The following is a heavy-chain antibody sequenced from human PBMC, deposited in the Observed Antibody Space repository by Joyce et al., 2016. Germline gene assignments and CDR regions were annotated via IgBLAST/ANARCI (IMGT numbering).Heavy chain of an antibody. CDR1: GYMFSMYG. CDR3: AREREYNSGWYGAGGANYFDY. CDR2: ISGDSGKT. J-gene: IGHJ4*02. V-gene: IGHV1-18*01. Sequence: QTQLVQSGAEVKKPGASVKVSCKTSGYMFSMYGIAWVRQAPGQGRQWMGGISGDSGKTKIQQGFQGRLPMTTDSSTTTAYMDLRGLTSDDTAVDYCAREREYNSGWYGAGGANYFDYWGQGTLVTVSP. D-gene: IGHD6-19*01.